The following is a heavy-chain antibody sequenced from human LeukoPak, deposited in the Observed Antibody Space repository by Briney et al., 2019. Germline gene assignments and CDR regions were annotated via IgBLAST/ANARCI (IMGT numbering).Heavy chain of an antibody. V-gene: IGHV3-74*01. CDR3: VSFYETY. Sequence: GGSLRLSCAASGFTFSTYWMHWVRQAPGEGLVWVSHINSDGSWTSYADSVKGRFTIPKDNAKNTVYLQMNSLRAEDTAVYYCVSFYETYWGRGTLVTVSS. CDR1: GFTFSTYW. CDR2: INSDGSWT. D-gene: IGHD2/OR15-2a*01. J-gene: IGHJ4*02.